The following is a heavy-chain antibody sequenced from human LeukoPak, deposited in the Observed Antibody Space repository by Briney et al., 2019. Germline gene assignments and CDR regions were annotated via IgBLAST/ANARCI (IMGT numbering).Heavy chain of an antibody. Sequence: PGRSLRLSCAASGFTFSSYGMHWVRRAPGKGLEWVAVISYDGSNKYYADSVKGRFTISRDNSKNTLYLQMNSLRAEDTAVYYCAKGSGVNYYYYGMDVWGQGTTVTVSS. CDR1: GFTFSSYG. J-gene: IGHJ6*02. V-gene: IGHV3-30*18. CDR3: AKGSGVNYYYYGMDV. CDR2: ISYDGSNK. D-gene: IGHD6-25*01.